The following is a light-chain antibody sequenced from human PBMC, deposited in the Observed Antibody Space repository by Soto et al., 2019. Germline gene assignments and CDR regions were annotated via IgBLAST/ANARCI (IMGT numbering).Light chain of an antibody. CDR2: TNN. CDR3: AAWDDSLV. CDR1: SSNIGSNT. V-gene: IGLV1-44*01. Sequence: QSVLTQPPSASGAPGQRVTISCSGSSSNIGSNTVNWYQQLPGTAAKLLIYTNNQRPSGVRDRFSGFRSGTSDSLAISCLQSEDEADYYCAAWDDSLVFGTGTKVTVL. J-gene: IGLJ1*01.